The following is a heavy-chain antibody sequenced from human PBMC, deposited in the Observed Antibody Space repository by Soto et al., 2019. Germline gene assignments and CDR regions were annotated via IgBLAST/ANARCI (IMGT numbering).Heavy chain of an antibody. V-gene: IGHV3-30*18. D-gene: IGHD3-10*01. J-gene: IGHJ5*02. CDR3: AKGPRMVRGVFDP. CDR2: ISYDGSNK. Sequence: QVQLVESGGGVVQPGRSLRLSCAASGFTFSSYGMHWVRQAPGKGLEWVAVISYDGSNKYYADSVKGRFTISRDNSKNTLYLQMNSLRAEDTAVYYYAKGPRMVRGVFDPWGQGTLVTVSS. CDR1: GFTFSSYG.